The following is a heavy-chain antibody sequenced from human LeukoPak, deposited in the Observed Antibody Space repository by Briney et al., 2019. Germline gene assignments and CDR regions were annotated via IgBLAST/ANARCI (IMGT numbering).Heavy chain of an antibody. D-gene: IGHD6-6*01. CDR3: ARRGWYSSSAFDI. CDR1: GGSISSSSYY. J-gene: IGHJ3*02. V-gene: IGHV4-39*01. Sequence: MASETLSLTCTVSGGSISSSSYYWGWIRQPPGKGLEWIGSTYYSGSTYYNPSLKSRVTISVDTSKNQFSLKLSSVTAADTAVYYCARRGWYSSSAFDIWGQGTMVTVSS. CDR2: TYYSGST.